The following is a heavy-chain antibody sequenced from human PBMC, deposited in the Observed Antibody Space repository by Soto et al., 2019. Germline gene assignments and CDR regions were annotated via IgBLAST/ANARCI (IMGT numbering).Heavy chain of an antibody. CDR2: INHSGST. Sequence: SESLSLTCAVYGGSFSGYYWSWIRQPPGKGLEWIGEINHSGSTNYNPSLKSRVTISVDTSKNQFSLKLSSVTAADTAVYYCARGLVLRFLEWSRFDPWGQGTLVTVSS. V-gene: IGHV4-34*01. CDR3: ARGLVLRFLEWSRFDP. J-gene: IGHJ5*02. D-gene: IGHD3-3*01. CDR1: GGSFSGYY.